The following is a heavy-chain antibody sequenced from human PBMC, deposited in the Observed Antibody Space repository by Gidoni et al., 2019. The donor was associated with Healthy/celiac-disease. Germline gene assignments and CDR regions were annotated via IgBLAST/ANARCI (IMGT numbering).Heavy chain of an antibody. CDR2: IYTSGST. J-gene: IGHJ6*02. CDR3: ARAGSGYSYEVPNSYYYYGMDV. CDR1: GGSISSYY. Sequence: QVQLQESGPGLVKPSETLSLTCTVSGGSISSYYWSWIRQPAGKGLEWIGRIYTSGSTNYNPSLKSRVTMSVDTSKNQFSLKLSSVTAADTAVYYCARAGSGYSYEVPNSYYYYGMDVWGQGTTVTVSS. D-gene: IGHD5-18*01. V-gene: IGHV4-4*07.